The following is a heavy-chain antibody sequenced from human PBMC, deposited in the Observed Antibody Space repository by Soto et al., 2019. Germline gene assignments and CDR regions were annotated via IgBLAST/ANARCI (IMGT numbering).Heavy chain of an antibody. V-gene: IGHV4-59*01. Sequence: SETLSLSCTVSGGSISSYYWSWIRQPPGKGLEWIGYIYYSGSTNYNPSLKSRVTISVDTSKNQFSLKLSSVTAADTAVYYCARSSGSTYGMDVWGQGTTVTVSS. D-gene: IGHD6-25*01. CDR1: GGSISSYY. CDR2: IYYSGST. J-gene: IGHJ6*02. CDR3: ARSSGSTYGMDV.